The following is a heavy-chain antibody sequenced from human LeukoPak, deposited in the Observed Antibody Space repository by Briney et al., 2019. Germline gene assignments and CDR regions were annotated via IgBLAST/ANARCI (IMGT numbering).Heavy chain of an antibody. Sequence: GSLRLSCAASGFTVSSNFMSWVRQAPGKGLEWIGEINHSGSANYNPSLKSRVTISVDTSKNQFSLKLSSVTAADTAVYYCAKDSPHYYDRGYYYYYYMDVWGKGTTVTVSS. CDR1: GFTVSSNF. CDR2: INHSGSA. V-gene: IGHV4-34*01. CDR3: AKDSPHYYDRGYYYYYYMDV. D-gene: IGHD3-22*01. J-gene: IGHJ6*03.